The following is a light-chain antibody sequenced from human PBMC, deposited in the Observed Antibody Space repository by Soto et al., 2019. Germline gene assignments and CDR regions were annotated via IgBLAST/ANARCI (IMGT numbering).Light chain of an antibody. CDR2: AAS. Sequence: IRMTQSPSSLSASVGDRVTITCRASQTIKTFLNWYQQKPGKAPKLLIYAASSLQSGVPARFSGSGSGTDFTLTISSLQPEDFATYYCQQSYSTPPYTFGQGTKLEIK. CDR1: QTIKTF. J-gene: IGKJ2*01. V-gene: IGKV1-39*01. CDR3: QQSYSTPPYT.